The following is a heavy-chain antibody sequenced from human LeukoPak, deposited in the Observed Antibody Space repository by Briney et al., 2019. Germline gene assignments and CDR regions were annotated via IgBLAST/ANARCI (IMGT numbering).Heavy chain of an antibody. Sequence: GGSRTLACVVAALTFGTYSMKWVSHAAGRVLEWVSYISSRSSTIYYADSVKGRFTISRDNAKNSLYLQMNSLRAEDTAVYYCAKASKLGDYPNYYYYGMDVWGQGTTVTVSS. V-gene: IGHV3-48*01. CDR1: ALTFGTYS. CDR3: AKASKLGDYPNYYYYGMDV. D-gene: IGHD3-16*01. CDR2: ISSRSSTI. J-gene: IGHJ6*02.